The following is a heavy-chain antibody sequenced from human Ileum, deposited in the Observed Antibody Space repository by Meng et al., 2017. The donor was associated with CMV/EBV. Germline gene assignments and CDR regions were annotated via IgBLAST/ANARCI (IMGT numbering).Heavy chain of an antibody. Sequence: VHLQQSGPGTGKPSQALSLPRAISGDRSSVNIVAWNWIRQSPTRGLEWLGRTYYRSRWYNDYAESVKSRITINPDTSTNQFSLDLSSVTPEDTAIDYCARGESSSLDYWGQGTLVTVSS. V-gene: IGHV6-1*01. CDR1: GDRSSVNIVA. D-gene: IGHD6-13*01. J-gene: IGHJ4*02. CDR2: TYYRSRWYN. CDR3: ARGESSSLDY.